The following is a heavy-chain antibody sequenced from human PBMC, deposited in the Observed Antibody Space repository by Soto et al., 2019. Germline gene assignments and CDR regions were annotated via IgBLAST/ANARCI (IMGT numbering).Heavy chain of an antibody. Sequence: GGSLRLSCAASGFTFSSYAMSWVRQAPGKGLEWVSAISGSGGSTYYADSVKGRFTISRDNSKNTLYLQMNSLRAEDTAVYYCAKDPQSVTGVHWFDPWGQGTLVTVSS. J-gene: IGHJ5*02. CDR2: ISGSGGST. CDR1: GFTFSSYA. V-gene: IGHV3-23*01. D-gene: IGHD2-21*02. CDR3: AKDPQSVTGVHWFDP.